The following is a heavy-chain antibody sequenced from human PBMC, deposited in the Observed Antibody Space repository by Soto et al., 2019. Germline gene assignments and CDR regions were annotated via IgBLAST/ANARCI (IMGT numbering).Heavy chain of an antibody. D-gene: IGHD3-10*01. Sequence: SETLSLTCTVSGGSISSGDYYWSWIRQPPGKGLEWIGYIYYSGSTYYNPSLKSRVTISVDTSKNQFSLRAEDTAIYYCAREFAPGSPNYDYWGLGTLVTVSS. V-gene: IGHV4-30-4*02. CDR2: IYYSGST. J-gene: IGHJ4*02. CDR1: GGSISSGDYY. CDR3: AREFAPGSPNYDY.